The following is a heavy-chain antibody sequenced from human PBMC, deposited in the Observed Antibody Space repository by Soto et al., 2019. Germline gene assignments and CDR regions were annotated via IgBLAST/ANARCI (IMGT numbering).Heavy chain of an antibody. J-gene: IGHJ6*02. V-gene: IGHV2-5*02. D-gene: IGHD2-21*02. CDR2: IYWDDDK. CDR3: AQSRCGGDCLQYYASHYYYGMAV. CDR1: GFSLSTSGVG. Sequence: QITLKESGPTLVKPTQTLTLTCSFSGFSLSTSGVGVGWIRQPPGKALEWLALIYWDDDKRYSPSLRSRLTVSNDTSKIQVVLIRTNMDPEDTATYYCAQSRCGGDCLQYYASHYYYGMAVWGQGTTVTVSS.